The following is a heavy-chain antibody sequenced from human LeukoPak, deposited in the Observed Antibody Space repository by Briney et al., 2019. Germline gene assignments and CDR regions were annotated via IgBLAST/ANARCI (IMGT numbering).Heavy chain of an antibody. CDR2: ISYDGSNK. D-gene: IGHD3-10*01. J-gene: IGHJ3*02. CDR1: GFTFSSYA. CDR3: ARYHGAANDAFDI. Sequence: GSLRLSCAASGFTFSSYAMHWVRQAPGKGLEWVAVISYDGSNKYYADSVKGQFTISRDNFKNTLYLQMNSLRAEDTAVYYCARYHGAANDAFDIWGQGTMVTVSS. V-gene: IGHV3-30*04.